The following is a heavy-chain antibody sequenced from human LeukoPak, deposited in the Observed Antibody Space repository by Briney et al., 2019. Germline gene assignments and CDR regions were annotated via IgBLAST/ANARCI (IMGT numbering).Heavy chain of an antibody. Sequence: ASVKVSCKASGYTFTSYYMHWVRQAPGQGLEWMGTINPSGCSTSYAQKFQGGVTRTRDTSTSTVYMELSSWCCEETAGESCARGTGGLEGGGFIDYWGQGTLVTVSS. CDR2: INPSGCST. J-gene: IGHJ4*02. V-gene: IGHV1-46*01. CDR3: ARGTGGLEGGGFIDY. CDR1: GYTFTSYY. D-gene: IGHD3-10*01.